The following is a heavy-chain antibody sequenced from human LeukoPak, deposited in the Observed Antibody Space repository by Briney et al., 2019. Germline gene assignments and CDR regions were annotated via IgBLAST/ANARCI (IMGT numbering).Heavy chain of an antibody. CDR3: ARGRGPGPYYFDY. J-gene: IGHJ4*02. CDR1: GGSISSYY. V-gene: IGHV4-59*12. Sequence: PSETLSLTCTVSGGSISSYYWSWIRQPPGKGLEWIGYIYYSGSTNYNPSLKSRVTTSVDTSKNQFSLKLSSVTAADTAVYYCARGRGPGPYYFDYWGQGTLVTVSS. CDR2: IYYSGST.